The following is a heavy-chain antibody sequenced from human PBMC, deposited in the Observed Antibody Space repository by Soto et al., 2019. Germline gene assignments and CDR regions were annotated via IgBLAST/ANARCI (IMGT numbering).Heavy chain of an antibody. J-gene: IGHJ4*02. Sequence: GGSLRLSCAASGFSFSRYGIHWVRQAPGKGLEWVAVVSKDGGDKEYAESVKGRCTISRENSKSTVYLQMNSLRVEDTAVYYFLKYGYKHKYYPAYWGQGTLVTVSS. CDR1: GFSFSRYG. V-gene: IGHV3-30*18. D-gene: IGHD5-18*01. CDR3: LKYGYKHKYYPAY. CDR2: VSKDGGDK.